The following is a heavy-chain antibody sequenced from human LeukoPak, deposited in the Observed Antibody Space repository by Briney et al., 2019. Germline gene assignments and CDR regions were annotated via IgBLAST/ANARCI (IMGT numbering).Heavy chain of an antibody. Sequence: PGGSLRLSCAASGFTFSSYEMNWVRQAPGKGLEWVSYISSSGSTIHYADSVRGRFTISRDNAKNSLFLQMNSLRAEDTAVYFCARVNSSSSDYWGQGTLVTVSS. J-gene: IGHJ4*02. D-gene: IGHD2/OR15-2a*01. CDR1: GFTFSSYE. V-gene: IGHV3-48*03. CDR3: ARVNSSSSDY. CDR2: ISSSGSTI.